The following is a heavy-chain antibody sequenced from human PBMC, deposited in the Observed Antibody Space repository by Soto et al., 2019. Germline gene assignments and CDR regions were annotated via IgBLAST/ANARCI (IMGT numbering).Heavy chain of an antibody. J-gene: IGHJ4*01. D-gene: IGHD2-8*01. Sequence: QVQLQQWGAGLLKPSETLSLTCAVYGGSFSCYYWSWIRQPPGKGLEWIGEINHSGSTNYNPSLKSRVTISIETSKDQFSLKLSSVTAAATAVYYCARAKRYCTNGVCSTFEYWGQGTLVTVSS. V-gene: IGHV4-34*02. CDR2: INHSGST. CDR1: GGSFSCYY. CDR3: ARAKRYCTNGVCSTFEY.